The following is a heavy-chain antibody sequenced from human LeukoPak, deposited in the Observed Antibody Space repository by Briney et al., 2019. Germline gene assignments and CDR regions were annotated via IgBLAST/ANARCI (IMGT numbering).Heavy chain of an antibody. CDR2: ISGSGGST. CDR1: GFTFSSYA. D-gene: IGHD3-22*01. J-gene: IGHJ4*02. CDR3: AKDRVSWLLTPFDY. Sequence: GECPGLSCAASGFTFSSYAISWVRQAPGKGLEWVSAISGSGGSTYYADSVKGRFTISRDNSKNTLYLQMNSLRAEDTAVYYCAKDRVSWLLTPFDYWGQGTLVTVSS. V-gene: IGHV3-23*01.